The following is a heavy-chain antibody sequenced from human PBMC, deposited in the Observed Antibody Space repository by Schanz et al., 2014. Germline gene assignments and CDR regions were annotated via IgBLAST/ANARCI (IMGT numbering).Heavy chain of an antibody. J-gene: IGHJ3*02. V-gene: IGHV3-7*03. CDR1: GFTFSSYA. Sequence: EVQLVESGGGVVQPGRSLRLSCAASGFTFSSYALHWVRQAPGKGLEWVANIKKDGSEKYYVDSVKGRFTISRDSSKNTLYLQMNSLRPEDTAIYYCAKGRFGELSAFDIWGQGTMVTVSS. CDR2: IKKDGSEK. CDR3: AKGRFGELSAFDI. D-gene: IGHD3-10*01.